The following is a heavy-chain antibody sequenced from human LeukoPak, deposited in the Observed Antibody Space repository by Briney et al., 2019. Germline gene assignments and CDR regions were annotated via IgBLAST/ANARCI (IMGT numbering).Heavy chain of an antibody. V-gene: IGHV4-34*01. D-gene: IGHD6-19*01. CDR1: GGSFSGYY. Sequence: SETLSLTCAVYGGSFSGYYWSWIRQPPGKGLEWIGEINHSGSTNYNPSLKSRVTISVDTSKNQFSLKLSSVTAADTAVYYCARGRAVAGSNRFDPWGQGTLVTVSS. J-gene: IGHJ5*02. CDR3: ARGRAVAGSNRFDP. CDR2: INHSGST.